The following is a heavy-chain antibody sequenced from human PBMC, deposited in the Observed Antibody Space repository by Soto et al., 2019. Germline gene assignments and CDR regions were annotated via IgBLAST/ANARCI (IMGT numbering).Heavy chain of an antibody. D-gene: IGHD3-9*01. CDR1: GGSISSYY. CDR3: ARQPGYYDILTGYSTYYFDY. J-gene: IGHJ4*02. Sequence: SETLCLTCTVSGGSISSYYWNWIRQPPGKGLEWIGYIYYRGNTNYNPSLKSRVTISVDTSKNQFSLKLSSVTAADTAVYYCARQPGYYDILTGYSTYYFDYWGQGTPVT. CDR2: IYYRGNT. V-gene: IGHV4-59*08.